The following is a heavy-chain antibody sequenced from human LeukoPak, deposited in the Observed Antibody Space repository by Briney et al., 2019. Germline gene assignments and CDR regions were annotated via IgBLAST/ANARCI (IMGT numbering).Heavy chain of an antibody. J-gene: IGHJ4*02. V-gene: IGHV3-30*18. CDR2: ISYDGSNK. CDR3: ANSDY. Sequence: GRSLRLSCAASGFTFSSYGVHWVRQAPGKGLEWVAVISYDGSNKYYADSVKGRFTIFRDNSKNTLYLQMNSLRAEDTAVYYCANSDYWGQGTLVTVSS. CDR1: GFTFSSYG.